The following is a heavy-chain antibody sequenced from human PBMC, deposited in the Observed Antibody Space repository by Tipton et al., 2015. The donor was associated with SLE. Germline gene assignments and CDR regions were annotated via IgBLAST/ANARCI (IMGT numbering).Heavy chain of an antibody. Sequence: TLSLTCTVSGGSISSGSYYWSWIRQPAGKGLEWIGYIYTSGSTNYNPSLKSRVTISVDTSKNQFSLKLSSVTAADTAVYYCARGGVQLELPFDYWGQGTLVTVSS. V-gene: IGHV4-61*09. CDR1: GGSISSGSYY. CDR2: IYTSGST. J-gene: IGHJ4*02. CDR3: ARGGVQLELPFDY. D-gene: IGHD1-7*01.